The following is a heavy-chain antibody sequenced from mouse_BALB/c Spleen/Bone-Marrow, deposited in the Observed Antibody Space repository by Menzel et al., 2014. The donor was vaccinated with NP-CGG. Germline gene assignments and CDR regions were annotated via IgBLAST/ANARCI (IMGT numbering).Heavy chain of an antibody. CDR3: AGLDLFAY. CDR1: GFNIKDTY. CDR2: IDPANGNT. Sequence: EVQPQQSGAELVKPGASVKLSCTASGFNIKDTYMHWVKQRPEQGLEWIGRIDPANGNTKYDPKFQGKATITADTSSNTAYLQLSSLTSEDTAVYYCAGLDLFAYWGQGTLVTVSA. V-gene: IGHV14-3*02. D-gene: IGHD3-3*01. J-gene: IGHJ3*01.